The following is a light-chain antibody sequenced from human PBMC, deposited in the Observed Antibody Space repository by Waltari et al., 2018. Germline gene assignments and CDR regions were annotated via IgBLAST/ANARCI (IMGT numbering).Light chain of an antibody. CDR3: QQYNNWPRT. Sequence: EIVMTQSPATLSVSPGESATLSCRASQSVNSKLFWFQQRPGQAPRLLMYGASTRATGIPARFSGSGSGTEFTLTISSLQSEDFAVYYCQQYNNWPRTFGQGTKVEIK. CDR2: GAS. J-gene: IGKJ1*01. V-gene: IGKV3-15*01. CDR1: QSVNSK.